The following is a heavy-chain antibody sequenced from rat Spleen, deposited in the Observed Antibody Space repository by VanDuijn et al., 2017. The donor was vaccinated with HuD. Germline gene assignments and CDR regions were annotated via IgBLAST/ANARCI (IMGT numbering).Heavy chain of an antibody. CDR2: INYDSTST. V-gene: IGHV5-29*01. CDR1: GFTFSNYG. J-gene: IGHJ3*01. D-gene: IGHD5-1*01. Sequence: EVQLVESGGGLVQPGRSLKLSCEASGFTFSNYGMAWVRQAPTKGLEWVATINYDSTSTHYRDSVKGRFTISRENAKSTLFLHMDSLGSEDTATYYCASRWDGFAYWGQGTLVTVSS. CDR3: ASRWDGFAY.